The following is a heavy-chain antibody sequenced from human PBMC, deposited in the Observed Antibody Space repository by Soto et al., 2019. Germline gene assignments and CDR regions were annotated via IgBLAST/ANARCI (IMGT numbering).Heavy chain of an antibody. CDR1: GGSISSSSYY. V-gene: IGHV4-39*01. Sequence: QLQLQESGPGLVKPSETLSLTCTVSGGSISSSSYYWGWIRQPPGKGLEWIGSIYYSGSTYYNPSLKCRVTIYVDTSKNQFSLKLSSVTAADTAVYYCARHHYCYGSGALGYYYMDVWGKGTTVTVSS. D-gene: IGHD3-10*01. CDR2: IYYSGST. J-gene: IGHJ6*03. CDR3: ARHHYCYGSGALGYYYMDV.